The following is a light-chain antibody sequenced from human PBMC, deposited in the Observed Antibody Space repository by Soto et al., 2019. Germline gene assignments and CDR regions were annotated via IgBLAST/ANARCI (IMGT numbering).Light chain of an antibody. J-gene: IGKJ1*01. CDR1: QGISRD. CDR2: DVS. V-gene: IGKV1-13*02. CDR3: QQFYSYPRT. Sequence: AIQVTQSPSSLSASVGDRVTVTCRASQGISRDLAWYQQKPGKPPKLLIYDVSSLERGVPSRFSGSGSGTDFTLTISSLQPEDFATYYCQQFYSYPRTFGQGTKV.